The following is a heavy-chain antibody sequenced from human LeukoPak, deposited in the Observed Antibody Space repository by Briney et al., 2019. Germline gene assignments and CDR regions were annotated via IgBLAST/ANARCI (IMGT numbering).Heavy chain of an antibody. CDR2: IYYSGST. Sequence: PSETLSLTCTVSGGSISSYYWSWIRQPPGKGLEWIGYIYYSGSTNYNPSLKSRVTISVDTSKNQFSLKLSSVTAADTAVYYCARVAVAADTVSGMDVWGQGTTVTVSS. CDR3: ARVAVAADTVSGMDV. J-gene: IGHJ6*02. V-gene: IGHV4-59*01. D-gene: IGHD6-13*01. CDR1: GGSISSYY.